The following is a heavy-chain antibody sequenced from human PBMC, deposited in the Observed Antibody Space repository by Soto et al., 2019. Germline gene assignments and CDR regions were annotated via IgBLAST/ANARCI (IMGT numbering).Heavy chain of an antibody. Sequence: SETLSLTCTVSGGSISSYYWSWIRQPPGKGLEWIGYIYYSGSTNYNPSLKSRVTISVDTSKNQFSLKLSSVTAADTAAYYCARSLRFGELSGDNWLDPWGQGTLVTVSS. CDR3: ARSLRFGELSGDNWLDP. D-gene: IGHD3-10*01. V-gene: IGHV4-59*01. CDR2: IYYSGST. J-gene: IGHJ5*02. CDR1: GGSISSYY.